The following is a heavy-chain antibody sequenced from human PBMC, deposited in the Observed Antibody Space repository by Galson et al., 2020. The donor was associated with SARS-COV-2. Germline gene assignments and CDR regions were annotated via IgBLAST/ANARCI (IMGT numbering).Heavy chain of an antibody. J-gene: IGHJ3*02. Sequence: SETMSLTCTVSAGSISSYYWSWIRQPPGKGLEWIGYIYYSVSTNYNPSLKSRVTISVDTSKNQFSLKLSSVTAADTAVYYCASSTPPQAFYDFWSGYYGAFDIWGQGTMVTVSS. V-gene: IGHV4-59*01. CDR2: IYYSVST. CDR1: AGSISSYY. CDR3: ASSTPPQAFYDFWSGYYGAFDI. D-gene: IGHD3-3*01.